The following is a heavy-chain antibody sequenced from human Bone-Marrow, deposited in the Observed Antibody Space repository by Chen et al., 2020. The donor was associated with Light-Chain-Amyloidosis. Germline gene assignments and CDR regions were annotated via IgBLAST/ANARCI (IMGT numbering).Heavy chain of an antibody. V-gene: IGHV3-23*04. CDR3: AKDISYDDILPGYPADAFDI. J-gene: IGHJ3*02. D-gene: IGHD3-9*01. CDR1: GFALSGYA. Sequence: EVQLVESGGGLLQRGGSLRLSCAASGFALSGYAMSWVRQAPGKGLGWVSIMSGSGGSRYYGDSVKGRLTISRDNSKNALFLQMNSLRAEDTAVYYCAKDISYDDILPGYPADAFDIWGQGTMVTVSS. CDR2: MSGSGGSR.